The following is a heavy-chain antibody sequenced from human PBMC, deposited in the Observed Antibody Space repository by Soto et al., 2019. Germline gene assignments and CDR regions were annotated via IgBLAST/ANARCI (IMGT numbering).Heavy chain of an antibody. J-gene: IGHJ5*02. CDR2: IYATGTT. V-gene: IGHV4-4*07. CDR3: VRDGTKTLRDWFDT. D-gene: IGHD1-1*01. CDR1: GASIRGFY. Sequence: PSETLSLTCTVSGASIRGFYWSWIRKSAGKGLEWSGRIYATGTTDYNPSLKSRVMMSVDTSKKQFSLKLRSVTAADKAVYYCVRDGTKTLRDWFDTWGQ.